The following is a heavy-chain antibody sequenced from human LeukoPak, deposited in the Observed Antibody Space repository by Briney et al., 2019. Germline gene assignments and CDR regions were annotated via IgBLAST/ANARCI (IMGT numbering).Heavy chain of an antibody. CDR1: GVSISSSSYS. V-gene: IGHV4-39*01. D-gene: IGHD5-12*01. CDR3: WAIVTTIKLDF. Sequence: SETLSLTCTVSGVSISSSSYSWGWIRQPPGKGLEWIGSVSHSGSINYDPSLKNRVTISVDTSKNQFSLKLSSVTAADTAVYYCWAIVTTIKLDFWGQGTLVTVSS. CDR2: VSHSGSI. J-gene: IGHJ4*02.